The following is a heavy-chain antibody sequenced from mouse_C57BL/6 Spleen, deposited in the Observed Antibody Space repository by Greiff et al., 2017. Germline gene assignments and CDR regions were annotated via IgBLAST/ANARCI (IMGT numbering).Heavy chain of an antibody. V-gene: IGHV1-82*01. CDR3: ARGTGTAY. CDR1: GYAFSSSW. CDR2: IYPGDGDT. Sequence: QVQLQQSGPELVKPGASVKISCKASGYAFSSSWMNWVKPRPGKGLEWIGRIYPGDGDTNYNGKFKGKATLTADKSSSTAYMQLSSLTSEDSAVYFCARGTGTAYWGQGTLVTVSA. J-gene: IGHJ3*01. D-gene: IGHD4-1*01.